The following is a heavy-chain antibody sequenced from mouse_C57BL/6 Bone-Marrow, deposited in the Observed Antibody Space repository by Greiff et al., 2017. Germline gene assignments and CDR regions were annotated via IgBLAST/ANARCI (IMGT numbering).Heavy chain of an antibody. J-gene: IGHJ4*01. CDR1: GYAFTNYL. D-gene: IGHD2-2*01. CDR3: ARWGFGFYAMDY. V-gene: IGHV1-54*01. CDR2: IFPGSGST. Sequence: VQLQQSGAELVRPGTSVKVSCKASGYAFTNYLIEWVKQRPGQGLEWIGWIFPGSGSTYYNEKFKGKATLTVDKSSSTAYMLLSSLTSEDSAVYFCARWGFGFYAMDYWGQGTSVTVSS.